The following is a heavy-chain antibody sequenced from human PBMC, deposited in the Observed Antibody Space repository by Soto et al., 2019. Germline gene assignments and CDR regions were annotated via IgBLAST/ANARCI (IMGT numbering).Heavy chain of an antibody. CDR3: ARDLPPVDY. Sequence: ASVKVSCKASGYTFSSYFISWVRQAPGQGLEWMGWISAYNGNTNYAQNLQGRVAMTTDTSTSTAYMELRSLRSDDTAVYYCARDLPPVDYWGQGTLVTVSS. CDR1: GYTFSSYF. J-gene: IGHJ4*02. V-gene: IGHV1-18*01. CDR2: ISAYNGNT.